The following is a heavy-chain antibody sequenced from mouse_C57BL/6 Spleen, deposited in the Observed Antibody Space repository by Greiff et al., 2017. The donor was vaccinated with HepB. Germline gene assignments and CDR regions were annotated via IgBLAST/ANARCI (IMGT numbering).Heavy chain of an antibody. CDR1: GYTFTDYY. Sequence: EVQLQQSGPELVKPGASVKISCKASGYTFTDYYMNWVKQSHGKSLEWIGDINPNNGGTSYNQKFKGKATLTVDKSSSTAYMELRSLTSEDSAVYYCARYPTLGLDYWGQGTTLTVSS. CDR3: ARYPTLGLDY. V-gene: IGHV1-26*01. J-gene: IGHJ2*01. CDR2: INPNNGGT. D-gene: IGHD4-1*01.